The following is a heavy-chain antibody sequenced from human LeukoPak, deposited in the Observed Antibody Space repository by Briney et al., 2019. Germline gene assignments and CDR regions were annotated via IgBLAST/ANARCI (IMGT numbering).Heavy chain of an antibody. CDR3: ARDPSFLKVAMDDDGFDI. CDR2: ISNSGLTI. J-gene: IGHJ3*02. CDR1: GFTFSGYY. V-gene: IGHV3-11*01. Sequence: GGSLRLSCAASGFTFSGYYMSWIRQAPGKGLEWLSYISNSGLTIHYADSAKGRFTISRDNAKNTLSLQMNSLRAEDTAVYYCARDPSFLKVAMDDDGFDIWGQGTMVTVSS. D-gene: IGHD6-19*01.